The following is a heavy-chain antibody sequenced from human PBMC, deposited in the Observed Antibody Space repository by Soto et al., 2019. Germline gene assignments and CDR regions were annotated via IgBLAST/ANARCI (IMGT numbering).Heavy chain of an antibody. V-gene: IGHV3-30*18. CDR3: AKDTYYYSSSGYYVFDY. CDR1: WFTLSSFG. CDR2: ISNNGSNK. J-gene: IGHJ4*02. Sequence: GGALRLSCAAPWFTLSSFGVHRVRPAPGKGRGWLTVISNNGSNKYYVDSVKGQFTTPRDSSKNTLYLEMNSLRAEDTAVFFCAKDTYYYSSSGYYVFDYWGQGTLVTVSS. D-gene: IGHD3-22*01.